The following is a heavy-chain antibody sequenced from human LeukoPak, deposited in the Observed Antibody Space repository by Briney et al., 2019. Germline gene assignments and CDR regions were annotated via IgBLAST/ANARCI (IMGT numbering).Heavy chain of an antibody. Sequence: GGSLRLSCAASGFTFSSYAMMWVRQAPGKGLEWVSDISASGDNTYYADSAKGRFTISRDNSKSTLYMQMNSLRAEDTAVYYRASGGGYGDNDYWGQGTPVTVSS. CDR3: ASGGGYGDNDY. J-gene: IGHJ4*02. CDR1: GFTFSSYA. D-gene: IGHD3-22*01. V-gene: IGHV3-23*01. CDR2: ISASGDNT.